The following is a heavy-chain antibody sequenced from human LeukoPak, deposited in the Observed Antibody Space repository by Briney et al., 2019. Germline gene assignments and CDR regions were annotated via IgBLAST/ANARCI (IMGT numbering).Heavy chain of an antibody. J-gene: IGHJ6*02. V-gene: IGHV1-18*01. Sequence: ASVKVSCKASGYTFTSYGISWVRQAPGQGLEWMGWISAYNGNTNYAQKLQGRVTMTTDTSTSTAYMELRSLRSEDTAVYYCARARTIVVVPAATKNYGMDVWGQGTTVTVSS. CDR1: GYTFTSYG. CDR2: ISAYNGNT. CDR3: ARARTIVVVPAATKNYGMDV. D-gene: IGHD2-2*01.